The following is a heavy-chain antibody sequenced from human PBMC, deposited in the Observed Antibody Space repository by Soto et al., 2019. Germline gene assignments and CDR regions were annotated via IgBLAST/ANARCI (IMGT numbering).Heavy chain of an antibody. CDR2: IIPALGAA. CDR1: GVTISTYV. V-gene: IGHV1-69*04. D-gene: IGHD6-6*01. CDR3: ARGGQQVVSFDY. J-gene: IGHJ4*02. Sequence: VKVSCKTSGVTISTYVINWVRQAPGQGLEWMGRIIPALGAADYAQKFQDRLTITADKSTSTAYMELSSLRSDDTAVYYCARGGQQVVSFDYWGQGTLVTVSS.